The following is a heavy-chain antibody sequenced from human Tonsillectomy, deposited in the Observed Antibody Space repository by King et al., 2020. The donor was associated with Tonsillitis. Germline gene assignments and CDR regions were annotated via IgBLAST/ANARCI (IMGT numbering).Heavy chain of an antibody. CDR2: IYYSGST. V-gene: IGHV4-59*01. J-gene: IGHJ3*02. CDR3: ARDPYYDNLYAFDI. Sequence: QLQESGPGLVKPSETLSLTCTVSGGSISRYYWSWIRQPPGRGLEWIGYIYYSGSTNYNPSLNSRVTILVDTSKNQFSLKLSSVTAADTAVYYCARDPYYDNLYAFDIWGQGTMVTVSS. D-gene: IGHD3-22*01. CDR1: GGSISRYY.